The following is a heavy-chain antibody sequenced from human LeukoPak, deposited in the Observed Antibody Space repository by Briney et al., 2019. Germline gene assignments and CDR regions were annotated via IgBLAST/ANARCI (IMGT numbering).Heavy chain of an antibody. J-gene: IGHJ6*03. Sequence: SSVTVSCKASGYTFTSYDINWVRQATGQGLEWMGWMNPNSGNTGYAQMFQGRVTMTRNTSISTAYMKLSSLRSEDTAVYYCARGQSLRFLEWLPPYYYYYMDVWGKGTTVTVSS. CDR2: MNPNSGNT. V-gene: IGHV1-8*01. CDR1: GYTFTSYD. CDR3: ARGQSLRFLEWLPPYYYYYMDV. D-gene: IGHD3-3*01.